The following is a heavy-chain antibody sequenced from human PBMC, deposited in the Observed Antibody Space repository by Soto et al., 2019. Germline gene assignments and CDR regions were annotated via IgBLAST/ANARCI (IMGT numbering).Heavy chain of an antibody. CDR3: ARGPSGYKVDS. D-gene: IGHD1-1*01. J-gene: IGHJ4*02. Sequence: QVQLQESGPGLVKPSQTLSLTCTVSGGSINTVNYWWSWIRQSPDMGPEWIGHIYDGGNTYNYPSLENRAAMSVDTSKNQFSLTLSSVSAADTAVYYGARGPSGYKVDSWGQGTLVTVSS. CDR1: GGSINTVNYW. V-gene: IGHV4-30-4*01. CDR2: IYDGGNT.